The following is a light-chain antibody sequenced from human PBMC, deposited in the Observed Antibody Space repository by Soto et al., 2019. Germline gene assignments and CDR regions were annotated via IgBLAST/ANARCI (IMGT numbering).Light chain of an antibody. CDR3: TSYTSDSSVI. CDR1: SSDIGGYRY. V-gene: IGLV2-14*03. CDR2: DVT. Sequence: QSALTQPASVSGSPGQSVTISCTGTSSDIGGYRYVSWHQQRPGKAPKLMIHDVTNRPSGVSDRFSGSKSGNTASLTISGLQAEDEADYYCTSYTSDSSVIFGGGTKLTVL. J-gene: IGLJ2*01.